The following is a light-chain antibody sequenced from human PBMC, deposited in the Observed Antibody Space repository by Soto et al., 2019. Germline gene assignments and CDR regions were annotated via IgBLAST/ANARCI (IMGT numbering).Light chain of an antibody. Sequence: DTHMSHPLSTFWAYVYDSVKITCRASQSISSWLAWYQQKPGKAPTLLIYDASRWESGVPSRFSGSGSGTEFTLTISSLQPYDFAAYYCQQYNSYSPTSGQVT. J-gene: IGKJ1*01. CDR2: DAS. CDR3: QQYNSYSPT. V-gene: IGKV1-5*01. CDR1: QSISSW.